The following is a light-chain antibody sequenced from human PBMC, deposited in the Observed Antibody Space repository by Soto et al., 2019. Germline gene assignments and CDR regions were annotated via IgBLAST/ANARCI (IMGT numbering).Light chain of an antibody. CDR3: QQYHYWHT. CDR2: GAS. J-gene: IGKJ2*01. CDR1: QSVSSN. Sequence: EIVMTQSPATLSVSPGERATLSCRASQSVSSNLAWYQQKPGQAPRLLIYGASTRATCIPARFSGSGSGTEFTLTTSIVQSEEFAVYYCQQYHYWHTFGQGPKLEIK. V-gene: IGKV3-15*01.